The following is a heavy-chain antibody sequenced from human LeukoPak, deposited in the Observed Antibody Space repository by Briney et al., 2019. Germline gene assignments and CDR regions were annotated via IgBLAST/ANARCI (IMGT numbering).Heavy chain of an antibody. J-gene: IGHJ4*02. V-gene: IGHV3-30-3*01. Sequence: GGSLRLSCAASGFTFSSYAMHWVRQAPGKGLEWVAVISYDGSNKYYADSVKGRFTISRDNSKNTLYLQMNSLRAGDTAVYYCTPSGSYAEGVGYWGQGTLVTVSS. CDR1: GFTFSSYA. CDR3: TPSGSYAEGVGY. D-gene: IGHD1-26*01. CDR2: ISYDGSNK.